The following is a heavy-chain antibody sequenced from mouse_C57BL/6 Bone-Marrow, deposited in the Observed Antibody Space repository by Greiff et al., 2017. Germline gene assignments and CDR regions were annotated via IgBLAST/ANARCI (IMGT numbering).Heavy chain of an antibody. CDR1: GFNIKDDY. V-gene: IGHV14-4*01. D-gene: IGHD2-2*01. J-gene: IGHJ3*01. CDR2: IDPENGDT. CDR3: TTYGYSAWFAY. Sequence: EVKLMESGAELVRPGASVKLSCTASGFNIKDDYMHWVKQRPEQGLEWIGWIDPENGDTEYASKFQGKATITADTSSNTAYLQLSSLTSEDTAVYYCTTYGYSAWFAYWGQGTLVTVSA.